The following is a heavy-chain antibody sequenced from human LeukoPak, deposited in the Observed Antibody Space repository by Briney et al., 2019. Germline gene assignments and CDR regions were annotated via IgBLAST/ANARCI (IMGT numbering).Heavy chain of an antibody. D-gene: IGHD3-3*01. CDR1: GFTFSSYW. CDR2: IKPDGSFT. J-gene: IGHJ6*03. CDR3: ARGGISIFGVVIYMDV. V-gene: IGHV3-74*01. Sequence: GGSLRLSCVASGFTFSSYWMYWVRQVPGKGLVWVSRIKPDGSFTAHADSVKGRFTISRDNAKNSLSLQMNSLRVEDTALYYCARGGISIFGVVIYMDVWGKGTTVTVSS.